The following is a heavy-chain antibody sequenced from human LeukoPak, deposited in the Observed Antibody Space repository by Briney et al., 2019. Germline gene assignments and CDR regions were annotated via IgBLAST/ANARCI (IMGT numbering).Heavy chain of an antibody. D-gene: IGHD1-26*01. V-gene: IGHV1-2*02. CDR2: INPSSGGT. CDR1: GYTFTGYY. J-gene: IGHJ5*02. Sequence: ASVKVSCKASGYTFTGYYMHWVRQAPGQGLEWMGWINPSSGGTNYAQKFQGRVTMTRDTSISTAYMELSRLRSDDTAVYYCARVASKRPGIVGATIRNWFDPWGQGTLVTVSS. CDR3: ARVASKRPGIVGATIRNWFDP.